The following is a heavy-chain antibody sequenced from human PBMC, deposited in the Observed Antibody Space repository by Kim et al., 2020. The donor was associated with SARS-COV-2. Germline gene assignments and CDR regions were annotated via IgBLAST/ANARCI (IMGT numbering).Heavy chain of an antibody. CDR3: ARGDGYNYGGNSWFDP. J-gene: IGHJ5*02. D-gene: IGHD5-12*01. CDR2: VFYTGIT. V-gene: IGHV4-59*08. CDR1: GGSISSYY. Sequence: SETLSLTCTVAGGSISSYYWSWIRQPPGKGLEWIGYVFYTGITNYNPSLKSRVTISVDTSKNHFSLRLSSVTAADTAVYFCARGDGYNYGGNSWFDPWGQGTLVTVSS.